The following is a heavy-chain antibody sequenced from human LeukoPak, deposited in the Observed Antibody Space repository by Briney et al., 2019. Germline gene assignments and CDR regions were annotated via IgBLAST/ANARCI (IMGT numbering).Heavy chain of an antibody. D-gene: IGHD3-10*01. Sequence: SETLSLTCTVSGGSISIYYWNWIRQPPGKGLEWIGYIYNSGSSTIYNLSLKSRVTISVDTSKNQFSLRLSSVTAADTAVYFCVRDRELTYWGQGTLVTVSS. CDR2: IYNSGSST. CDR3: VRDRELTY. CDR1: GGSISIYY. V-gene: IGHV4-59*01. J-gene: IGHJ4*02.